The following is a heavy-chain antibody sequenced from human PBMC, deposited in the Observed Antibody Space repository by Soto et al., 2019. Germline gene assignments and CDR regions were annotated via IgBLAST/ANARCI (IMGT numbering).Heavy chain of an antibody. Sequence: EVQLVESGGGLVQPGGSLRLSCAASGFTFSSYAMHWVRQAPGKGLEYVSGISSNGGSTNYANSVKGRFTISRDNSKNMLYLQMGSLRAEDMAVYYCARGGRGYEFDYWGQGPLVTVSS. J-gene: IGHJ4*02. V-gene: IGHV3-64*01. CDR2: ISSNGGST. CDR3: ARGGRGYEFDY. D-gene: IGHD5-12*01. CDR1: GFTFSSYA.